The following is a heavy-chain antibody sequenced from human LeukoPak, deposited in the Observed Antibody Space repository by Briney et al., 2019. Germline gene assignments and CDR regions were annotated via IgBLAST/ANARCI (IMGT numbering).Heavy chain of an antibody. CDR2: ISYDESNK. J-gene: IGHJ4*02. Sequence: QAGGSLRLSCAASGFTFTSYAMHWVRQAPGKGLEWVAVISYDESNKYYADSVKGRFTISRDNSKNTLYLQMNSLRAEDTAVYYCARSGMGVAAFDYWGQGTLVTVSS. CDR3: ARSGMGVAAFDY. CDR1: GFTFTSYA. D-gene: IGHD2-15*01. V-gene: IGHV3-30-3*01.